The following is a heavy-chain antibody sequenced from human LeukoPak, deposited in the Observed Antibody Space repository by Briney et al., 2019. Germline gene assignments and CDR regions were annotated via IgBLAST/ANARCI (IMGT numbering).Heavy chain of an antibody. Sequence: GGSLRLSCAASGFTFSSYWMHWIRQAPGKGLVWVSRIKSDGSSTSYADSVKGRFTISRDNAKNTLYLQMNSLRAEDTAVYYCARSSGYYHDAFDIWGQGTMVTVSS. CDR3: ARSSGYYHDAFDI. CDR1: GFTFSSYW. CDR2: IKSDGSST. D-gene: IGHD3-22*01. J-gene: IGHJ3*02. V-gene: IGHV3-74*01.